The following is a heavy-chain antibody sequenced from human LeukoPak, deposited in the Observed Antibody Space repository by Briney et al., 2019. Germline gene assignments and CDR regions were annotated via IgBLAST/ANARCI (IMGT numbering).Heavy chain of an antibody. CDR2: ISGSGGST. CDR1: GFTFSSYA. CDR3: AKDLGMDLIDY. D-gene: IGHD3-16*01. V-gene: IGHV3-23*01. J-gene: IGHJ4*02. Sequence: GGSLRLSCPACGFTFSSYAMSWVRQAPGRGLEWVSAISGSGGSTYYADSVKGRFTISRDNSKNTLYLQMNSLRAEDTAVYYCAKDLGMDLIDYWGQGTLVTVSS.